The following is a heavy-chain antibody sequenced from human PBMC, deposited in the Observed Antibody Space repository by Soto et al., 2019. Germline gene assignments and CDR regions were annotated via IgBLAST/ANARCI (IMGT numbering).Heavy chain of an antibody. V-gene: IGHV1-3*01. CDR3: ARIPSSGWPPYYFDY. J-gene: IGHJ4*02. Sequence: ASVKVSCKASGYTFTSYAMHWVRQAPGQRLEWMGWINAGNGNTKYSQKFQGRVTITRDTSASTAYMELSSLRSEDTAVYYCARIPSSGWPPYYFDYWGQGTLVTVSS. D-gene: IGHD6-19*01. CDR2: INAGNGNT. CDR1: GYTFTSYA.